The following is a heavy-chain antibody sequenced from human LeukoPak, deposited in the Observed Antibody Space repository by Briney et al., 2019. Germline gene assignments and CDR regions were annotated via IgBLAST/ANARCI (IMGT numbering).Heavy chain of an antibody. Sequence: WVRQSPSRGLEWLGRTYYRSKWYNDYAESVKSRINIKPDTSRNQFSLQLNSVTPEDTAVYYCVRDQAGLDYWGLGTLVTVSS. CDR2: TYYRSKWYN. D-gene: IGHD6-13*01. CDR3: VRDQAGLDY. J-gene: IGHJ4*02. V-gene: IGHV6-1*01.